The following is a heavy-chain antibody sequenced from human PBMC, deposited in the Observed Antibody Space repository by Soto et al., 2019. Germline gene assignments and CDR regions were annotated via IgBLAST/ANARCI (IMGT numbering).Heavy chain of an antibody. D-gene: IGHD1-1*01. Sequence: EVQLVETGGGLIQPGGSVRLSCAASGFAVSSNFVNWVRQAPGKGLEWVSVIYSGGNTYYADSVKGRFTISRDNSKNMVYLQMNSLRAEDTALYYCARGTDNAKIRFDPRGQGTLVTVSS. CDR2: IYSGGNT. CDR1: GFAVSSNF. J-gene: IGHJ5*02. V-gene: IGHV3-53*02. CDR3: ARGTDNAKIRFDP.